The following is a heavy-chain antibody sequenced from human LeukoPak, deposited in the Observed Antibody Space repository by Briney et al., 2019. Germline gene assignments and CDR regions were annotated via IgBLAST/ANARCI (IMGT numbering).Heavy chain of an antibody. V-gene: IGHV3-21*04. CDR1: GFTFSSYS. CDR2: LSSSSSYT. D-gene: IGHD2-15*01. Sequence: MPGGSLRLSCAASGFTFSSYSMNWVRQAPGKGLEWVSSLSSSSSYTYYEDSVKGRFTISRDNSKNTLYLQMSSLRAEDTAVYFCVRGYSFGPYGMDVWGQGTTVTVSS. J-gene: IGHJ6*02. CDR3: VRGYSFGPYGMDV.